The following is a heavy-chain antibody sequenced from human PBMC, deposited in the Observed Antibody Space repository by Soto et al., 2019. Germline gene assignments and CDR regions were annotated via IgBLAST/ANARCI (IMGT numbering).Heavy chain of an antibody. V-gene: IGHV5-51*01. J-gene: IGHJ4*02. CDR1: GYTFNDFW. D-gene: IGHD1-7*01. CDR3: GRTISGITHAYHFDY. Sequence: PGESLKISCKGSGYTFNDFWIGWVRQMPGKGLEWMGIIYPGDYDTRYSPSFQGQVTISVDRSITTAYLQWNSLKASDTAMYYCGRTISGITHAYHFDYWGQGTLVTVSS. CDR2: IYPGDYDT.